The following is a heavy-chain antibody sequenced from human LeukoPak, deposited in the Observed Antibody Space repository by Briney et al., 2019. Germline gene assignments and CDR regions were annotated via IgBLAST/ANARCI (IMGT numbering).Heavy chain of an antibody. V-gene: IGHV3-74*01. Sequence: GGSLRLSCAASGFTFSSYWMHWVRQAPGKGLVWVSRLKSDGSTNYADSVKGRFTISRDNAKNTLSLQMNSLRAEDTGVYYCARAPSEIGGYYPEYFRHWGQGTLVTVSS. D-gene: IGHD3-22*01. CDR3: ARAPSEIGGYYPEYFRH. CDR2: LKSDGST. J-gene: IGHJ1*01. CDR1: GFTFSSYW.